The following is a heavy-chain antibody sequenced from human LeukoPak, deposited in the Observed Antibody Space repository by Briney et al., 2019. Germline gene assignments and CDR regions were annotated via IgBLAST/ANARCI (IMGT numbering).Heavy chain of an antibody. D-gene: IGHD2-21*02. Sequence: GGSLRLSCAASGFTFSSYAMSWVRQAPGKGLEWVANIKQDGSEKYYVDSVKGRFTISRDNAKNSLYLQMNSLRAEDTAVYYCARIREGDNYYYGMDVWGQGTTVTVSS. CDR3: ARIREGDNYYYGMDV. CDR1: GFTFSSYA. CDR2: IKQDGSEK. V-gene: IGHV3-7*01. J-gene: IGHJ6*02.